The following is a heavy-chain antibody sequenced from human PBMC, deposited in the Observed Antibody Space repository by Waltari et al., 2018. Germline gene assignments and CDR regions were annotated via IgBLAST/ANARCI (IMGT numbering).Heavy chain of an antibody. J-gene: IGHJ6*02. CDR1: GYTFTSYA. CDR2: INTNTGNP. Sequence: QVQLVQSGSELKKPGASVKVSCKASGYTFTSYAMNWVRQAPGHGLGWMGWINTNTGNPTYAQGFTGRFVFSLDTSVSTAYLQISSLKAEDTAVYYCAKPLGFLEWLTGGYYYYGMDVWGQGTTVTVSS. CDR3: AKPLGFLEWLTGGYYYYGMDV. V-gene: IGHV7-4-1*02. D-gene: IGHD3-3*01.